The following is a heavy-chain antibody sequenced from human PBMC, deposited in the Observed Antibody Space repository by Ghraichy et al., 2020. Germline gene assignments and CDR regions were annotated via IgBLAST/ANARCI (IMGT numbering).Heavy chain of an antibody. CDR2: ISAYNGNT. V-gene: IGHV1-18*04. D-gene: IGHD2-15*01. CDR1: GYTFTSYG. J-gene: IGHJ6*02. Sequence: ASVKFSCKASGYTFTSYGISWVRQAPGQGLEWMGWISAYNGNTNYAQKLQGRVTMTTDTSTSTAYMELRSLRSDDTAVYYCAREGGGYCSGGSCYSLLYYYYGMDVWGQGTTVTVSS. CDR3: AREGGGYCSGGSCYSLLYYYYGMDV.